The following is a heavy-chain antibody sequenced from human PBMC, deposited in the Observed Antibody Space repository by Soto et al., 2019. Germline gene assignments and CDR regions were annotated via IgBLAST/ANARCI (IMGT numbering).Heavy chain of an antibody. D-gene: IGHD3-9*01. CDR2: IYYSGST. CDR3: ARQIPWLVYGEDRNNWFDP. Sequence: PSETLSLTCTVSGGSISSSSYYWGWIRRPPGKGLEWIGSIYYSGSTYYNPSLKSRVTISVDTSKNQFSLKLSSVTAADTAVYYCARQIPWLVYGEDRNNWFDPWGQGTLVTVSS. V-gene: IGHV4-39*01. CDR1: GGSISSSSYY. J-gene: IGHJ5*02.